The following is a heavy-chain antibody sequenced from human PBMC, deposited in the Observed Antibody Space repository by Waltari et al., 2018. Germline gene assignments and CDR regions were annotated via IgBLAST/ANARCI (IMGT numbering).Heavy chain of an antibody. CDR2: AIPIFGTA. CDR1: GGTFSSYA. V-gene: IGHV1-69*01. D-gene: IGHD3-22*01. J-gene: IGHJ5*02. Sequence: QVQLVQSGAEVKKPGSSVKVSCKASGGTFSSYAISWVRQAPGQGLEWMGGAIPIFGTANYAQKFQGRVTITADESTSTAYMELSSLRSEDTAVYYCARGGYYDSSGYYNWFDPWGQGTLVNVSS. CDR3: ARGGYYDSSGYYNWFDP.